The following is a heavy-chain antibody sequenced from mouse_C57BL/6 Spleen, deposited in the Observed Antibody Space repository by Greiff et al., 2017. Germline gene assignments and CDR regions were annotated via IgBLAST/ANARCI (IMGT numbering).Heavy chain of an antibody. J-gene: IGHJ1*03. V-gene: IGHV1-52*01. CDR2: IDPSDSET. Sequence: VQLQQPGAELVRPGSSVKLSCKASGYTFTSYWMHWVKQRPIQGLEWIGNIDPSDSETHYNRKFKDKATLTVDKSSSTAYMQLSSLTSEDSAVYYCARSYDYDAAYWYFDVWGTGTTVTVSS. CDR1: GYTFTSYW. D-gene: IGHD2-4*01. CDR3: ARSYDYDAAYWYFDV.